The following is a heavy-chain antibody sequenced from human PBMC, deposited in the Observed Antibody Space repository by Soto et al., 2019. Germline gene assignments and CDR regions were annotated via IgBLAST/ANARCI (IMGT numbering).Heavy chain of an antibody. V-gene: IGHV3-7*01. CDR1: GFTFSSYW. D-gene: IGHD4-17*01. J-gene: IGHJ4*02. CDR3: ARVPTHGDYAGFDY. Sequence: GSLRLSCAASGFTFSSYWVSWVRQAPGKGLEWVANIKQDGSEKYYVDSVKGRFTISRDNAKNSLYLQMNSLRAEDTAVYYCARVPTHGDYAGFDYWGQGTLVTVSS. CDR2: IKQDGSEK.